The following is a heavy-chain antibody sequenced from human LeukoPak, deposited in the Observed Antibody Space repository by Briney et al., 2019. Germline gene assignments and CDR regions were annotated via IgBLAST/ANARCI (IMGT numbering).Heavy chain of an antibody. J-gene: IGHJ5*02. Sequence: PSETLSLTCTVSGGSISTHYWSWIRQPPGKGLEWIGYIYYSGSTNYNPSLKSRVSISVDTSKNQFSLQLSSVTAADTAIYYCARDQSGRRSHWFGRWGQGTLVTVSS. CDR2: IYYSGST. V-gene: IGHV4-59*11. CDR1: GGSISTHY. D-gene: IGHD6-6*01. CDR3: ARDQSGRRSHWFGR.